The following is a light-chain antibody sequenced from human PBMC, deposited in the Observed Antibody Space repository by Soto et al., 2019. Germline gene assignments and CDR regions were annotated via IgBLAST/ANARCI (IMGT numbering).Light chain of an antibody. CDR2: GAS. V-gene: IGKV3-15*01. Sequence: EILMTQSPATLSVSPGERDTLSCRASQSVSSNLAWYQQKPGQAPRLLISGASTGATGVPARISGSGSGTEFTLTISSLQSEDFAVYFCEQYDNWPLTFGQGTKVEIK. CDR1: QSVSSN. J-gene: IGKJ1*01. CDR3: EQYDNWPLT.